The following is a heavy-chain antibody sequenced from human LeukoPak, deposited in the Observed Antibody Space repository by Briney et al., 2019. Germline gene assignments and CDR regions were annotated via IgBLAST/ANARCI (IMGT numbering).Heavy chain of an antibody. V-gene: IGHV1-18*01. CDR3: ARVIPYTAPDYT. Sequence: ASVKVSCKGSGYTFTSCGISWVRQAPAQGLEWVGWICAYNGNTNYAQELYGRVSMTTDRSTSTAYLELKSLRSDDTAVYYRARVIPYTAPDYTCGQGTLVSVS. J-gene: IGHJ5*02. CDR2: ICAYNGNT. D-gene: IGHD4-11*01. CDR1: GYTFTSCG.